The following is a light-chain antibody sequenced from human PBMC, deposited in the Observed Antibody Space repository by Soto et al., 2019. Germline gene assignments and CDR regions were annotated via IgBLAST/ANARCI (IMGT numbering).Light chain of an antibody. CDR2: GAS. CDR1: QSVSSI. Sequence: EIVMTQSPATLSVSPGERATLSCRASQSVSSILAWYQQKPGQAPRLLIYGASTRATGVPARFSGSGSGTEFTLTISSLQCEDFAIYYCQQYKSWSRSFGQGTKVEI. J-gene: IGKJ1*01. V-gene: IGKV3-15*01. CDR3: QQYKSWSRS.